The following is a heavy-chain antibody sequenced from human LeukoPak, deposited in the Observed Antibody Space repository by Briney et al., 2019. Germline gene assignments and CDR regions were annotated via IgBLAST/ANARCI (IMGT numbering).Heavy chain of an antibody. Sequence: SETLSLTCAVYGGSFSGYYWSWIRQPPGKGLEWIGEINHSGSTNYNPSLKSRVTISVDTSKNQFSLKLSSVTAADTAVYYCATGKGTMVRGVIIKGLDYWGQGTLVTVSS. J-gene: IGHJ4*02. CDR1: GGSFSGYY. V-gene: IGHV4-34*01. D-gene: IGHD3-10*01. CDR3: ATGKGTMVRGVIIKGLDY. CDR2: INHSGST.